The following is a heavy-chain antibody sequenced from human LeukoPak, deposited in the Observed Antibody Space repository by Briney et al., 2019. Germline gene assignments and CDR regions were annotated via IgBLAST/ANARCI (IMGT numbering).Heavy chain of an antibody. CDR1: GFTFSSYG. D-gene: IGHD1-26*01. CDR3: AKGDTTWELPHDY. CDR2: ISYDGSNK. V-gene: IGHV3-30*18. J-gene: IGHJ4*02. Sequence: PGRFLRLSCAASGFTFSSYGMHWVRQAPGKGLEWVAVISYDGSNKYYADSVKGRFTISRDNSKNTLYLQMNSLRAEDTAVYYCAKGDTTWELPHDYWGQGTLVTVSS.